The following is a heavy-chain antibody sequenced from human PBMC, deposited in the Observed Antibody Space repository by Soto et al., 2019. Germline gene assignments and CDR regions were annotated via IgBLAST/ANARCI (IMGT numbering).Heavy chain of an antibody. Sequence: PGESRKISCKGSGYSFTSYWIGWVRQMPGKGLEWMGIIYPGDSDTRYSPSFQGQVTISADKSISTAYLQWSSLKASDTAMYYCARVYCSGGSCYEAAFDIWGQGTMVTVSS. J-gene: IGHJ3*02. CDR1: GYSFTSYW. V-gene: IGHV5-51*01. CDR2: IYPGDSDT. CDR3: ARVYCSGGSCYEAAFDI. D-gene: IGHD2-15*01.